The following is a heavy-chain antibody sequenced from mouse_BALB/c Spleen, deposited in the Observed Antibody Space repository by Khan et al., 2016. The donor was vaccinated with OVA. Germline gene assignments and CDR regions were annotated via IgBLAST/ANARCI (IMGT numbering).Heavy chain of an antibody. CDR3: ARGNYYGSNSWFSY. CDR2: INTNTGEP. V-gene: IGHV9-3*02. J-gene: IGHJ3*01. CDR1: GYTFTNYG. Sequence: QIQLVQSGPELKKPGETVKISCKASGYTFTNYGINWVKQAPGKGLKWMGWINTNTGEPTYAEEFKGRFAFSLETSASTAYLQLNILKNTDTATYFCARGNYYGSNSWFSYWGQGTLVTVSA. D-gene: IGHD1-1*01.